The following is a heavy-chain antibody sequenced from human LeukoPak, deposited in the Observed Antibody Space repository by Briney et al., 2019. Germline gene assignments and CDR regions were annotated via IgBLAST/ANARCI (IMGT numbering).Heavy chain of an antibody. CDR3: AKSDPVGSSSWYSVHPYYMDV. D-gene: IGHD6-13*01. Sequence: GGSLRLSCAASGFTFSSYWMSWVRRAPGKGLEWVSSISGSGGSTYYADSVKGRFTISRDSSKNTLYLQINSLRAEDTAVYYCAKSDPVGSSSWYSVHPYYMDVWGKGTTVTVSS. CDR2: ISGSGGST. V-gene: IGHV3-23*01. CDR1: GFTFSSYW. J-gene: IGHJ6*03.